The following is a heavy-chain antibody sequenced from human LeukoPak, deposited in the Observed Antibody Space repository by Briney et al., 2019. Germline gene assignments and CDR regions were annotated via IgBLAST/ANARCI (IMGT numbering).Heavy chain of an antibody. J-gene: IGHJ5*02. CDR1: GGSISSSSYY. CDR3: ARAGVLRGSRRPNWFDP. V-gene: IGHV4-39*07. Sequence: SETLSLTCTVSGGSISSSSYYWDWIRQPPGKGLEWIGSIYYSGSTYYNPSLKSRVTISVDTSKNQFSLKLSSVTAADTAVYYCARAGVLRGSRRPNWFDPWGQGTLVTVSS. D-gene: IGHD2-8*02. CDR2: IYYSGST.